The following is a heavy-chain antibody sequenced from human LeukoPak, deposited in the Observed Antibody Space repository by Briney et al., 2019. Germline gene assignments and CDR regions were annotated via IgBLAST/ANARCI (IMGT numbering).Heavy chain of an antibody. Sequence: GGSLRLSCAASAFAFSYYSMNWVRQAPGKGLEWGANIKQDGSEKYYVDSVKGRFTISRDNAKNSLYLQMNSLRAEDAAVFYCARAERRYSHYYYMDVWGKGTTVTVSS. J-gene: IGHJ6*03. CDR2: IKQDGSEK. CDR3: ARAERRYSHYYYMDV. CDR1: AFAFSYYS. V-gene: IGHV3-7*01.